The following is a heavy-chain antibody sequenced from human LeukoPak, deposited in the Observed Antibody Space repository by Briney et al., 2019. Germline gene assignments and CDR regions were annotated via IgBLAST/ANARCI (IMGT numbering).Heavy chain of an antibody. V-gene: IGHV1-2*02. CDR3: ARDDGFCRGVACYGKFDY. Sequence: GASVKVSCKASGYTXIDFYMHWVRQAPGQGLEWMGWINPNSGGTNYAQKFQGRVTMTRDTSISTAYMELSRLTSDDTAVYYCARDDGFCRGVACYGKFDYWGQGTLVTVSS. CDR2: INPNSGGT. D-gene: IGHD2-15*01. J-gene: IGHJ4*02. CDR1: GYTXIDFY.